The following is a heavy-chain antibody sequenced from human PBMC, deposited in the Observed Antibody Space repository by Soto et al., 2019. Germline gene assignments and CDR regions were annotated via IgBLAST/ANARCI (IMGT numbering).Heavy chain of an antibody. J-gene: IGHJ6*02. CDR2: ISSSGSTI. CDR3: ATPPSLVPAVTNAEGDV. D-gene: IGHD2-2*01. CDR1: GFTFSDYY. Sequence: GGSLRLSCAASGFTFSDYYMSWIRQAPGKGLEWVSYISSSGSTIYYADSVKGRFTISRDNAKNSLYLQMNSLRAEDTAVYYCATPPSLVPAVTNAEGDVWGQGTTVTVSS. V-gene: IGHV3-11*01.